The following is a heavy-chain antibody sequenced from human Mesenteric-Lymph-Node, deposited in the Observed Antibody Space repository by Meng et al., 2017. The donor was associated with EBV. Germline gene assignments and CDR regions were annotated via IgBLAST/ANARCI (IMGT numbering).Heavy chain of an antibody. D-gene: IGHD3-22*01. CDR1: GGGINNKNSY. J-gene: IGHJ5*02. Sequence: QLPVQEVGPRRGKDSGTMSLPSSCVGGGINNKNSYEGWIRQPPGEGMEWIGGIYSGGSTYFNTSLKSRVTILKDTSKNQLSLRLSSVTAADTAVYSCARVVYDSSGYYSGWFDPWGQGTLVTVSS. CDR2: IYSGGST. V-gene: IGHV4-39*07. CDR3: ARVVYDSSGYYSGWFDP.